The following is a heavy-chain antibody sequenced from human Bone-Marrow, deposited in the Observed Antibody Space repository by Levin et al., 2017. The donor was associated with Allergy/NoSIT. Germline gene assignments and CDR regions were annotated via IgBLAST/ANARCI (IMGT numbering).Heavy chain of an antibody. Sequence: GESLKISCAASGFTFSSYDMHWVRQATGRGLEWVSAIGTAADSYYSGSVKGRFTVSRDNAKNSFYLQMNSLRAGDTAVYYCARVALPRYCTSTSCSDSGYYVDYWGQGTLVTVS. J-gene: IGHJ4*02. CDR2: IGTAADS. CDR1: GFTFSSYD. D-gene: IGHD2-2*01. CDR3: ARVALPRYCTSTSCSDSGYYVDY. V-gene: IGHV3-13*04.